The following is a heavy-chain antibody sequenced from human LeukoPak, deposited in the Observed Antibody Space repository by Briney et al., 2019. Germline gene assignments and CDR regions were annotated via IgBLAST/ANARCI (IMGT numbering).Heavy chain of an antibody. CDR3: ARGQYYYDSSGYTADAFDI. D-gene: IGHD3-22*01. CDR2: INHSGST. CDR1: GGSFSGYY. V-gene: IGHV4-34*01. J-gene: IGHJ3*02. Sequence: SETLSLTCAVYGGSFSGYYWSWIRQPPGKGLEWIGEINHSGSTNYNPSLKSRVTISVDTSKNQFSLKLSSVTAADTAVYYCARGQYYYDSSGYTADAFDIWGQGTMVTVSS.